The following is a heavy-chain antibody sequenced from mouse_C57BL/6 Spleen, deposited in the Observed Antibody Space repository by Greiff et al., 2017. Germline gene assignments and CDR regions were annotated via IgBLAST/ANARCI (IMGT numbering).Heavy chain of an antibody. D-gene: IGHD1-1*01. CDR3: AKPLYGSSSYWYFDD. Sequence: VKLQESGPGLVQPPQSLSVTCTVSGFSLTSYGVHWVRQSPGKGLEWLGVIWKGGSTDYNAAYMSRLSITKDNSKSQVFCKMNSLQADDTAIYYCAKPLYGSSSYWYFDDWGTGTTVTVSS. V-gene: IGHV2-5*01. CDR2: IWKGGST. J-gene: IGHJ1*03. CDR1: GFSLTSYG.